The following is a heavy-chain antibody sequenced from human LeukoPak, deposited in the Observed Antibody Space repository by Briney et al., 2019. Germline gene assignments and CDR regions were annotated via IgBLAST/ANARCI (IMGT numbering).Heavy chain of an antibody. CDR1: GGTFSSYA. CDR3: ARDHYYGSGIPS. CDR2: IIPIFGTA. D-gene: IGHD3-10*01. J-gene: IGHJ4*02. Sequence: GASVKVSCKASGGTFSSYAISWVRQAPGQGLEWMGRIIPIFGTANYAQKFQGRVTITTDESTSTAYMELSSLRSEDTAVYYCARDHYYGSGIPSWGQRTLVTVSS. V-gene: IGHV1-69*05.